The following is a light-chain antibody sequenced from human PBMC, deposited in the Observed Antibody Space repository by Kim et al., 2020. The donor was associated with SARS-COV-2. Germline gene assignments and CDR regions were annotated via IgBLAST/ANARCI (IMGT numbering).Light chain of an antibody. CDR1: SSSIGAGYD. V-gene: IGLV1-40*01. J-gene: IGLJ1*01. Sequence: VTISCTWSSSSIGAGYDVHWYQQLPGTAPKLLIYDNTNRPSGVPDRFSGSNSGTSASLAITGLQAEDEADYYCQSYDSSLSGFYVFGTGTKVTVL. CDR2: DNT. CDR3: QSYDSSLSGFYV.